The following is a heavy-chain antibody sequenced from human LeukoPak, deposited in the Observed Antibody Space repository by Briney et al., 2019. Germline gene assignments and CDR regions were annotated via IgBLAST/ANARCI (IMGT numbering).Heavy chain of an antibody. CDR1: GGSISSYY. J-gene: IGHJ5*02. CDR3: ARVREMATIPWFDP. D-gene: IGHD5-24*01. Sequence: SETLSLTCTVSGGSISSYYWSWIRQPPGKGLEWIGYIYYSGSTNYNPSLKSRVTISVDTSKNQFSLKLSSVTAADTAVYYCARVREMATIPWFDPWGQGTLVTVSS. CDR2: IYYSGST. V-gene: IGHV4-59*01.